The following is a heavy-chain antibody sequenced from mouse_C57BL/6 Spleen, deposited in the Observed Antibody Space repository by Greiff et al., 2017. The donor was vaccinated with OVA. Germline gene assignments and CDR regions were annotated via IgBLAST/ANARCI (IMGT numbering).Heavy chain of an antibody. CDR2: INPNNGGT. D-gene: IGHD4-1*01. V-gene: IGHV1-26*01. CDR1: GYTFTDYY. J-gene: IGHJ4*01. Sequence: EVQLQQSGPGLVKPGASVKISCKASGYTFTDYYMTWVKQSHGKSLEWIGDINPNNGGTSYNQKFKGKATLTVDKSSSTAYMELRSLTSEDSAVYYCARSGTGYYAMEYWGQGTSVTVSS. CDR3: ARSGTGYYAMEY.